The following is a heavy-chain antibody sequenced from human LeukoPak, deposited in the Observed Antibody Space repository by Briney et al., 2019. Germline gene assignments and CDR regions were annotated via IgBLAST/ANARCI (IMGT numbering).Heavy chain of an antibody. CDR3: ARQYSSSSEEYFYYIDV. D-gene: IGHD6-6*01. Sequence: SETLSLTCAVYGGSFSGYYWSWIRQPPGKGLEWIGEINHSGSTNYNPSLKSRVTISVDTSKNQFSLKLSSVTAADTAVYYCARQYSSSSEEYFYYIDVWGKGTTVTVSS. CDR1: GGSFSGYY. J-gene: IGHJ6*03. V-gene: IGHV4-34*01. CDR2: INHSGST.